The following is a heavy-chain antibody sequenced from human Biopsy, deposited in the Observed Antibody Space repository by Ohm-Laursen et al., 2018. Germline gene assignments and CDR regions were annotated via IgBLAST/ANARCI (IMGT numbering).Heavy chain of an antibody. D-gene: IGHD3-10*01. CDR1: GFTFSSYG. CDR2: IWYDGSNK. Sequence: SLRLSCAASGFTFSSYGIHWVRQAPGKGLEWVAVIWYDGSNKYSADSVKGRFSISRDNSKNTVDLQMNSLRAADTAVYYCARDRYYGSESYYSHYNMDVWGQGTTVSVSS. J-gene: IGHJ6*02. CDR3: ARDRYYGSESYYSHYNMDV. V-gene: IGHV3-33*01.